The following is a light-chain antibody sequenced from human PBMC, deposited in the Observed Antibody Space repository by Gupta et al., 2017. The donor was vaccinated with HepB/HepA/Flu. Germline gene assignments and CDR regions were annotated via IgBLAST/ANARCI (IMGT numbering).Light chain of an antibody. J-gene: IGKJ1*01. CDR3: KQNYTAGN. CDR2: DAS. CDR1: QNISTH. Sequence: DIQLTQSPSSLSASVGDRVTITCRASQNISTHLIWYQQKPGEAPNLKIFDASNRENGVPSRFTGNGFGINFTLKISSLQSEDWPNYFCKQNYTAGNFCHGTNVEIK. V-gene: IGKV1-39*01.